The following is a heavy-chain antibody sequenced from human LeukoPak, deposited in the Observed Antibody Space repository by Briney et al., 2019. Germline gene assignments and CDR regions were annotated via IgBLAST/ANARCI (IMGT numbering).Heavy chain of an antibody. CDR2: ISGNGGST. Sequence: GGSLRLSCAASRFTFSSYVMSWVRQAPGKGLEWVSAISGNGGSTYYADSVKGRFTISRDNSKNTLYLQMNSLRAEDTAVYYCAKSSRTPGILDYRGQGTLVIVSS. CDR1: RFTFSSYV. V-gene: IGHV3-23*01. CDR3: AKSSRTPGILDY. D-gene: IGHD3-10*01. J-gene: IGHJ4*02.